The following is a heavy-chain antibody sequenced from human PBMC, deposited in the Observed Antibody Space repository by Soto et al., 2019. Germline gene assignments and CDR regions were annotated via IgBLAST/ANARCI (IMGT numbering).Heavy chain of an antibody. D-gene: IGHD6-13*01. Sequence: EVQLLESGGGLVQPGGSLRLSCAASGFTFSSYAMSWVRQTPGKGLEWVSAITSRGDNTYYADSVKGRFTISRDNSKNTLYLQMDTLRVDDTAVYYCVKRGGSSCLDSWGQGTLVTVSS. CDR2: ITSRGDNT. CDR1: GFTFSSYA. J-gene: IGHJ4*02. CDR3: VKRGGSSCLDS. V-gene: IGHV3-23*01.